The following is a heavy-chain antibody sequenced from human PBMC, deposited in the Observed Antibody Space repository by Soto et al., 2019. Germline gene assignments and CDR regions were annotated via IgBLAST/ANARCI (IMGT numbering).Heavy chain of an antibody. Sequence: GGSLRLSCAASGFTFSSYSMNWVRQAPGKGLEWVAGISYAGSNQYHADSVRGRFTISRDNSKNTLYLQMNSLRTEDTAVYYCAKLLYHYDSSGFTADYWGQGTQVTVSS. CDR3: AKLLYHYDSSGFTADY. CDR2: ISYAGSNQ. D-gene: IGHD3-22*01. J-gene: IGHJ4*02. CDR1: GFTFSSYS. V-gene: IGHV3-30*18.